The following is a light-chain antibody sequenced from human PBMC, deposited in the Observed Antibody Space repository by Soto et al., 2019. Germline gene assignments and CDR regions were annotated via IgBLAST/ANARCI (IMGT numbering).Light chain of an antibody. CDR2: GAS. V-gene: IGKV3-20*01. CDR3: QQYNNWPPPCT. CDR1: QSVSSSY. J-gene: IGKJ1*01. Sequence: EIVLTQSPGTLSLSPGERATLSCRASQSVSSSYLAWYQQKPGQAPRLLIYGASSRATGIPDRFSRSGSGTDFTLTITSLQSEDFALYYCQQYNNWPPPCTFGQGTKVEIK.